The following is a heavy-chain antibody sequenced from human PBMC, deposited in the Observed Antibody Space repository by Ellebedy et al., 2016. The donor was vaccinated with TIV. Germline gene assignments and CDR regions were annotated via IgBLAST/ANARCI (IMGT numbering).Heavy chain of an antibody. CDR1: GFSLSNSF. V-gene: IGHV3-23*01. CDR3: RPGHYSDA. J-gene: IGHJ4*02. CDR2: LTADGRST. Sequence: GGSLRLXXAASGFSLSNSFMSWIRQAPGKGLEWVSTLTADGRSTYFADSVKGRFTISRDTSKNTVYLQMNSLKSEDTAVYYCRPGHYSDAWGQGTLVTVSS.